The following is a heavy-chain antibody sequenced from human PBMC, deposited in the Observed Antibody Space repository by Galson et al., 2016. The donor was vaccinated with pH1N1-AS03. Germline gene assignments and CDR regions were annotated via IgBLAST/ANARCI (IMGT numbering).Heavy chain of an antibody. D-gene: IGHD1-26*01. CDR2: ISYDGSNK. CDR3: AKDPASGEVWDILGALNWFDP. V-gene: IGHV3-30*18. Sequence: SLRLSCAASGFTFSSYGMHWVRQAPGKGLEWVAVISYDGSNKYYADSVKGRFTISRDNSKNTLYLQMNSLRAEDTAVYYCAKDPASGEVWDILGALNWFDPWAREPWSPSPQ. CDR1: GFTFSSYG. J-gene: IGHJ5*02.